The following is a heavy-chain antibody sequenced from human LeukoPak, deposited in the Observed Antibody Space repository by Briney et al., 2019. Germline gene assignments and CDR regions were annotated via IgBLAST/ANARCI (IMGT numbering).Heavy chain of an antibody. CDR1: GFTFSSYG. V-gene: IGHV3-30*03. Sequence: GGSLRLSCAASGFTFSSYGMHWVRQAPGKGLEWVAVISYDGSNKYYADSVKGRFTISRDNSKNTLYLQMNSLRAEDTAVFYCARGDFWSAYYYYYGMDVWGQGTTVTVSS. J-gene: IGHJ6*02. D-gene: IGHD3-3*01. CDR2: ISYDGSNK. CDR3: ARGDFWSAYYYYYGMDV.